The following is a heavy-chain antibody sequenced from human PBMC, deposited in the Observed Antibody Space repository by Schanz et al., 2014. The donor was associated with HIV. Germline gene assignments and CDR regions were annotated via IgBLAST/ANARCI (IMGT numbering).Heavy chain of an antibody. Sequence: QVQLVESGGGVVQPGRSLRLSCAASGFTFDTYGIHWVRQAPGKGLEWMAVISYKGRNKKFANSVKGRFTISRDNSKNTLYLQAKSLRPEDTAVYYCAKDRNQYDSRYIGKGNYYYYYGMDVWGQGTTVTVSS. J-gene: IGHJ6*02. CDR2: ISYKGRNK. CDR1: GFTFDTYG. CDR3: AKDRNQYDSRYIGKGNYYYYYGMDV. D-gene: IGHD3-22*01. V-gene: IGHV3-30*18.